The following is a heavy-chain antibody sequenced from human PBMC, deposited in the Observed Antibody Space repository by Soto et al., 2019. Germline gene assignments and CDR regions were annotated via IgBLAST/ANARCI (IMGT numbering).Heavy chain of an antibody. J-gene: IGHJ4*02. CDR1: GFTFSSYG. CDR3: AREYRGYSYGGFDY. D-gene: IGHD5-18*01. V-gene: IGHV3-33*01. CDR2: IWYDGSNK. Sequence: QVQLVESGGGVVQPGRSLGLSCAASGFTFSSYGMHWVRQAPGKGLEWVAVIWYDGSNKYYADSVKGRFTISRDNSKNTLYLQMNSLRAEDTAVYYCAREYRGYSYGGFDYWGQGTLVTVSS.